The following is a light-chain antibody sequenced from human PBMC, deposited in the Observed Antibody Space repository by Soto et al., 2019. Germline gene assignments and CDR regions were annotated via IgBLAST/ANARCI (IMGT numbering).Light chain of an antibody. CDR3: KQLNSYPLP. J-gene: IGKJ4*01. CDR1: QDISDY. CDR2: AAS. V-gene: IGKV1-9*01. Sequence: DIQLTQSPSFLSASVGDRVTITCRASQDISDYLAWYQQRPGKAPKLLIYAASTLQSGVPSRFSGSGSGTEFTLTISSLQPEDFATYSCKQLNSYPLPFGGGTKVEIK.